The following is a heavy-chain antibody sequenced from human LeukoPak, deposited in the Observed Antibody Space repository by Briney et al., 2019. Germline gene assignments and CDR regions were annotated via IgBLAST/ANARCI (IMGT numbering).Heavy chain of an antibody. J-gene: IGHJ4*02. D-gene: IGHD6-19*01. Sequence: SETLSLTCTVSRGSMSSYYWSWIRQPPGEGLEWIGYIYYSGSTNYNPSLKSRVNISVDTSKNQFSLKVTSVTAADTAVYYCARVRVSSSSHPWYFDYWGQGTLATVSS. CDR3: ARVRVSSSSHPWYFDY. CDR1: RGSMSSYY. CDR2: IYYSGST. V-gene: IGHV4-59*01.